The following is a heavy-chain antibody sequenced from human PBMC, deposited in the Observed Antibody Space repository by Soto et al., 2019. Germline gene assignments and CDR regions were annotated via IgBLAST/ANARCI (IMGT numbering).Heavy chain of an antibody. Sequence: QVQLVQSGAEVKKPGSSVKVSCKASGGTFSSYAISWVRQAPGQGPEWMGGIIPIFGTANYAQKFQGRVTITADKSTSTAYMELSSLRSEDTAVYYCARDLPNDKGLAVAGTFDYWGQGTLVTVSS. CDR1: GGTFSSYA. J-gene: IGHJ4*02. V-gene: IGHV1-69*06. D-gene: IGHD6-19*01. CDR3: ARDLPNDKGLAVAGTFDY. CDR2: IIPIFGTA.